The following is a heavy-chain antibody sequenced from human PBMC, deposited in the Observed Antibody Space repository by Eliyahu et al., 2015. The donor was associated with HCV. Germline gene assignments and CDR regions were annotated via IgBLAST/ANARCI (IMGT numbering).Heavy chain of an antibody. CDR1: GGSFSGYY. J-gene: IGHJ4*02. CDR3: ARGWPLGVGASTFDY. V-gene: IGHV4-34*01. Sequence: QVQLQQWGAGLLKPSETLSLTCAVYGGSFSGYYWSWIRQPPGKGLERIGEINHSGSTNYNPSLKSRVTISVDTSKNQFSLKLSSVTAADTAVYYCARGWPLGVGASTFDYWGQGTLVTVSS. D-gene: IGHD1-26*01. CDR2: INHSGST.